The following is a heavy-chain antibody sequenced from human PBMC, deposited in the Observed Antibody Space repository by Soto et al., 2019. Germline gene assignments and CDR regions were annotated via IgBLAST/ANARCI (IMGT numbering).Heavy chain of an antibody. CDR1: GGTFSSYA. J-gene: IGHJ6*01. Sequence: SVKVSCKASGGTFSSYAISWVRQAPGQGLEWMGGIIPIFGTANYAQKFQGRVTITADESTSTAYMELSSLRSEDTAVYYCARDSXTPSGCSVKGYYYGMDVWGQGTTVTVSS. V-gene: IGHV1-69*01. D-gene: IGHD6-19*01. CDR3: ARDSXTPSGCSVKGYYYGMDV. CDR2: IIPIFGTA.